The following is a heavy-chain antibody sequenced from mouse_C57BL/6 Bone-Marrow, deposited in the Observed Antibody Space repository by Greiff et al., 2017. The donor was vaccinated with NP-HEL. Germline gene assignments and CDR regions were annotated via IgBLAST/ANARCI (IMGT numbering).Heavy chain of an antibody. V-gene: IGHV1-61*01. CDR2: IYPSDSET. Sequence: QVQLQQPGAELVRPGSSVKLSCKASGYTFTSYWMDWVKQRPGQGLEWIGNIYPSDSETHYNQKFKDKATLTVDKSSSTAYMQLNSLTSEDSAVYYCARGAYVDFYFDYWGQGTTLTVSS. CDR3: ARGAYVDFYFDY. CDR1: GYTFTSYW. J-gene: IGHJ2*01.